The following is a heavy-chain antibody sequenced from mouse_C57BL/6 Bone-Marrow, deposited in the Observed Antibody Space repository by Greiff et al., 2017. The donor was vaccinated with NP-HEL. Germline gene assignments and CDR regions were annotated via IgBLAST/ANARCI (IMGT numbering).Heavy chain of an antibody. J-gene: IGHJ4*01. CDR2: INPNNGGT. V-gene: IGHV1-18*01. CDR3: ARLYYAMDY. CDR1: GFTFTDYN. Sequence: EVQLQQSGPELVKPGASVKIPCKASGFTFTDYNMDWVKQSHGKSLEWMGDINPNNGGTIYNQKFKGKATLTVDKSYSTAYMELRNLTSKATAVYYYARLYYAMDYWGQGTSVTVSS.